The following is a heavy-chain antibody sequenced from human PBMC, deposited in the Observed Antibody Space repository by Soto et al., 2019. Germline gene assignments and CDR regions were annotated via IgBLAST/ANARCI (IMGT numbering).Heavy chain of an antibody. V-gene: IGHV4-39*01. Sequence: TGPPALTCTVPDGSISRGGYYWGWIRQPPGKGLQWIGSIYYSGSTYYNPSLKSRVTISVDTSKNQFSLKLSSMTAADTAVYYCSRTSYSSGWKVDYWGQGTLVTVS. CDR2: IYYSGST. D-gene: IGHD6-19*01. J-gene: IGHJ4*02. CDR3: SRTSYSSGWKVDY. CDR1: DGSISRGGYY.